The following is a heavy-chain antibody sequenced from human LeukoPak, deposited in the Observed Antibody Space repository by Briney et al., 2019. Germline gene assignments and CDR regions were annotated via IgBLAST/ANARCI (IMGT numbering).Heavy chain of an antibody. CDR3: ARGFSGGYSDS. J-gene: IGHJ4*02. D-gene: IGHD2-15*01. CDR1: GYTFTEHF. V-gene: IGHV1-2*02. CDR2: IHPASANT. Sequence: ASVKVSCKASGYTFTEHFIHWVRQAPGQGLQYMGWIHPASANTVYAQMFHGRVTLTRDTPATTTYMELSGLRSDDTAVYYCARGFSGGYSDSWGQGTLVLVSS.